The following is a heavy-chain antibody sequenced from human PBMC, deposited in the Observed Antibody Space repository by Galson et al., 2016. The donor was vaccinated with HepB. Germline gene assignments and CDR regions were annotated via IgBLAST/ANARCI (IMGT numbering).Heavy chain of an antibody. V-gene: IGHV3-30*03. D-gene: IGHD6-19*01. Sequence: SLRLSCAASGFTCNKYPMFWVRQAPGKGLEWVAVISYDGNNKNSADSVKGRFSISRDSSHNTLYLQMNSLRTEDTAVYFCARKSMAGPRSYFDYWGQGTLVTVSS. CDR1: GFTCNKYP. CDR3: ARKSMAGPRSYFDY. CDR2: ISYDGNNK. J-gene: IGHJ4*02.